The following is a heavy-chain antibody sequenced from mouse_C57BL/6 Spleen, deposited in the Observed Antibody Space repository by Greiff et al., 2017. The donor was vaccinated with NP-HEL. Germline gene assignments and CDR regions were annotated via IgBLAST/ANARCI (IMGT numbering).Heavy chain of an antibody. CDR1: GYAFTNYL. V-gene: IGHV1-54*01. Sequence: QVQLQQSGAELVRPGTSVKVSCKASGYAFTNYLIEWVKQRPGQGLEWIGVINPGSGGTNYNEKFKGKATLTADKSSSTAYMPLSSLTSEDSAVYFCARRTGTGYYAMDYWGQGTSVTVSS. CDR3: ARRTGTGYYAMDY. J-gene: IGHJ4*01. CDR2: INPGSGGT. D-gene: IGHD4-1*01.